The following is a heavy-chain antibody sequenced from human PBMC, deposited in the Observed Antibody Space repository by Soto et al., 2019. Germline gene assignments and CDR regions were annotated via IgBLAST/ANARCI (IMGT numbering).Heavy chain of an antibody. D-gene: IGHD6-19*01. CDR3: ARGRRSGWYYFDY. J-gene: IGHJ4*02. CDR1: GFTFSSYS. Sequence: EVQLVESGGGLVKPGGSLILSCAASGFTFSSYSMNWVRQAPGKGLEWVSSISSGSSYIYYADSVEGRSTLSRDNATNSLYLPMNSLRAEDTAVYYCARGRRSGWYYFDYWGQGTLVTVSS. CDR2: ISSGSSYI. V-gene: IGHV3-21*01.